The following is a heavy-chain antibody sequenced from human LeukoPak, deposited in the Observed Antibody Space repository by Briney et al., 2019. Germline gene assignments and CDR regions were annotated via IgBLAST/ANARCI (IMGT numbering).Heavy chain of an antibody. CDR1: GFTISSYW. J-gene: IGHJ5*02. D-gene: IGHD2-15*01. V-gene: IGHV3-7*01. Sequence: GGSLRLSCAASGFTISSYWMSWVGQAQGKGLEWVANIKQDGSEKYYVDSVKGRFTISRDNAKNSLYLQMNSLRAEDTAVYYCARDRAVVAATLRFDPWGQGTLVTVSS. CDR3: ARDRAVVAATLRFDP. CDR2: IKQDGSEK.